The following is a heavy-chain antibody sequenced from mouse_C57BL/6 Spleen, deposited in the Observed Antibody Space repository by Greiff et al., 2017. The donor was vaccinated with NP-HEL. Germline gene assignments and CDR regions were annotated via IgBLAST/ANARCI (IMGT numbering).Heavy chain of an antibody. D-gene: IGHD1-1*01. CDR2: IYPSDSET. J-gene: IGHJ2*01. CDR3: ARPSSFITTVGYYFDY. V-gene: IGHV1-61*01. Sequence: VQLQQPGAELVRPGSSVKLSCKASGYTFTSYWMDWVKQRPGQGLEWIGNIYPSDSETHYNQKFKDKATLTVDKSSSTAYMQLSSLTSEDSAVYYCARPSSFITTVGYYFDYWGQGTTLTVSS. CDR1: GYTFTSYW.